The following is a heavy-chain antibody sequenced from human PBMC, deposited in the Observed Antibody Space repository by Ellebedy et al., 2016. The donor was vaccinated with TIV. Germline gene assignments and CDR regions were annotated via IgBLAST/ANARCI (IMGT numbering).Heavy chain of an antibody. CDR2: INANGVST. D-gene: IGHD4-23*01. J-gene: IGHJ3*01. CDR1: GFTFSSYA. V-gene: IGHV3-23*01. Sequence: GESLKISCAASGFTFSSYAMSWVRQAPGQGLEWVSGINANGVSTSYADSVKGRFTISRDNSKDTLFLQMNSLRAEDTAIYFCARDPVGVGPAFDVWGQGTMVTVSS. CDR3: ARDPVGVGPAFDV.